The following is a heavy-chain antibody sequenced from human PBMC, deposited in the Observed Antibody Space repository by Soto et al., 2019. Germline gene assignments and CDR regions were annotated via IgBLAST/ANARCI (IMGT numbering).Heavy chain of an antibody. V-gene: IGHV1-2*04. Sequence: QVHLVQSGAEVKKPGASVRVSCKASGYSFTGNSMHWVRQAPGQGLEWMGWINPNNGGTNYAQRFRGWVTMTRDTSVSTAYMDLNRLKSDDTPVYYCVIQCSGVVYWGQGTLLTVSS. CDR2: INPNNGGT. CDR3: VIQCSGVVY. D-gene: IGHD2-15*01. J-gene: IGHJ4*02. CDR1: GYSFTGNS.